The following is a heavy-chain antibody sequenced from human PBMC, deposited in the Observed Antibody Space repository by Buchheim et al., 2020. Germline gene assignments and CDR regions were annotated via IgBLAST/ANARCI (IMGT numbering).Heavy chain of an antibody. CDR3: AGDGSRLLPLY. CDR2: ISYDGSNK. V-gene: IGHV3-30-3*01. CDR1: GFTFSSYA. D-gene: IGHD2-15*01. J-gene: IGHJ4*02. Sequence: QVQLVESGGGVVQPGRSLRLSCAASGFTFSSYAMHWVRQAPGKGLEWVAVISYDGSNKYYADSVKGRFTISRDNSKNTLYLQMNSLRAEDTAVYYCAGDGSRLLPLYWGQGTL.